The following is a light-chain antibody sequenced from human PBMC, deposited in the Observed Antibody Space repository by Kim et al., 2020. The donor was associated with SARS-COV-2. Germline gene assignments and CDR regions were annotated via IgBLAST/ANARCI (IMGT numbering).Light chain of an antibody. CDR1: SSNIGSNY. CDR2: RNN. V-gene: IGLV1-47*01. Sequence: GQRVTISCSGSSSNIGSNYVYWYQQLPGTAPKRLIYRNNQRPSGVPDRFSGSKSGTSASLAISGLRSEGEADYYCAAWDDSLSGWVFGGGTQLTVL. CDR3: AAWDDSLSGWV. J-gene: IGLJ3*02.